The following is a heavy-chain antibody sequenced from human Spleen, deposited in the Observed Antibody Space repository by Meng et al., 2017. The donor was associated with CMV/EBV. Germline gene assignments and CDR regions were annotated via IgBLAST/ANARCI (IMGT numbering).Heavy chain of an antibody. Sequence: SETLSLTCSVSGYSITSGFFWGWIRQPPGKGLEWIAGIHHSGSTYYNPSLRSRLTISVDTSKNLFSLKLSSVTAADTAVYYCARVHWRVPAANYYYGMDVWGQGTTVTVSS. CDR3: ARVHWRVPAANYYYGMDV. V-gene: IGHV4-38-2*02. CDR2: IHHSGST. J-gene: IGHJ6*02. CDR1: GYSITSGFF. D-gene: IGHD2-2*01.